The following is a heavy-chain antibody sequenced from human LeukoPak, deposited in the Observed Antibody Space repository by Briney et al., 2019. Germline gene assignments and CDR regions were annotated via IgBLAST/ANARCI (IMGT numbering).Heavy chain of an antibody. CDR1: GLTFSSSW. D-gene: IGHD1-1*01. V-gene: IGHV3-7*01. Sequence: GGSLRLSCTTSGLTFSSSWMSWVRQAPGRGLDWVASIRQDGSQKYYVDSVKGRFTISRDNAENSLYLQMNSLRAEDTAVYYCARLFRDVTTFDYWGQGTLVTVSS. CDR2: IRQDGSQK. CDR3: ARLFRDVTTFDY. J-gene: IGHJ4*02.